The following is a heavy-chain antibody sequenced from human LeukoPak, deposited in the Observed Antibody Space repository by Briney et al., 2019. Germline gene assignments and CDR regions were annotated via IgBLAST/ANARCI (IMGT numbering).Heavy chain of an antibody. D-gene: IGHD5-18*01. CDR2: ISWNSGSI. Sequence: GRSLRLSCAASGFTFDDYAMHWVRQAPGKGLEWVSGISWNSGSIGYADSVKGRFTISRDNAKNSLYLQMNSLRAEDTALYYCAKDNRGYSYGDAFDIWGQGTMVTVSS. CDR1: GFTFDDYA. J-gene: IGHJ3*02. CDR3: AKDNRGYSYGDAFDI. V-gene: IGHV3-9*01.